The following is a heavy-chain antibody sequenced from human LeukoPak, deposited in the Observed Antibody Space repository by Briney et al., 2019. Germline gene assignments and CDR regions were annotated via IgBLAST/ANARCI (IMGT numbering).Heavy chain of an antibody. D-gene: IGHD2-2*01. CDR3: ARVNTEGYCSSTSCPYYFDY. CDR1: GGSFSGYY. J-gene: IGHJ4*02. CDR2: INHSGST. Sequence: PSETLSLTCAVYGGSFSGYYWSWIRQPPGKGLEWIGEINHSGSTNYNPSLKSRVTISVDTSKNQFSLKLSSVTAADTAVYYCARVNTEGYCSSTSCPYYFDYWGQGTLVTVSS. V-gene: IGHV4-34*01.